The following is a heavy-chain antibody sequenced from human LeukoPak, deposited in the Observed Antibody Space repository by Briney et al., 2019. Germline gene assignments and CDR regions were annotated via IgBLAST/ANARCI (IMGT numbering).Heavy chain of an antibody. D-gene: IGHD3-22*01. CDR3: ARGYDSSLTDY. CDR2: INPNSGGT. Sequence: ASVKVSCKASGYTVTVYYMHWVRQAPGQGLEWMGWINPNSGGTNYAQNFQGRVTMTRDTSISTAYMELSRLRSDDTAVYYCARGYDSSLTDYWGQGTLVTVSS. J-gene: IGHJ4*02. CDR1: GYTVTVYY. V-gene: IGHV1-2*02.